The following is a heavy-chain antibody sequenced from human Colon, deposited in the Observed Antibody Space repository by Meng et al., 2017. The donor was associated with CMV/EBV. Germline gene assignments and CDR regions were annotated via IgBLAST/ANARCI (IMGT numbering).Heavy chain of an antibody. CDR1: GFTFSDHH. CDR2: VRSKAASHTT. CDR3: GRSPPGNYGDY. J-gene: IGHJ4*02. Sequence: GESLKISCAASGFTFSDHHMDWVRQAPGKGLEWVGRVRSKAASHTTEYAASVKGRFTISRDDSYNSLYLQMNSLKTEDTAVYYCGRSPPGNYGDYWGQGTLVTVSS. D-gene: IGHD3-16*01. V-gene: IGHV3-72*01.